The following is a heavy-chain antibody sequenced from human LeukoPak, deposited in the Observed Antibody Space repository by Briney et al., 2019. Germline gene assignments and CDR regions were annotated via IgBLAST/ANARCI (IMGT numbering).Heavy chain of an antibody. CDR1: GGSFSGYY. CDR2: INHSGSA. V-gene: IGHV4-34*01. Sequence: SETLSLTCAVYGGSFSGYYWSWIRQPPGKGLEWLGEINHSGSANYNPSLKSRVTISVDTSKNQFSLKLSSMTAVDTAVYYCASFRTILPYYYDSSGSDYWGQGTLVTVSS. D-gene: IGHD3-22*01. J-gene: IGHJ4*02. CDR3: ASFRTILPYYYDSSGSDY.